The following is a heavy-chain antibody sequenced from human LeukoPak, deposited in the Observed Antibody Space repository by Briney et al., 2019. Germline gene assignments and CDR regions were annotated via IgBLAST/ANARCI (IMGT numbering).Heavy chain of an antibody. CDR2: IYHSGST. CDR1: GYSISSGYY. CDR3: ARRYSSGWSFGY. Sequence: SETLSLTCTVSGYSISSGYYWGWIRQPPGRGLEWIGSIYHSGSTYYNPSFKSRVTISVDTSKNQFSLKLSSVTAADTAVYYCARRYSSGWSFGYWGQGTLVTVSS. D-gene: IGHD6-19*01. J-gene: IGHJ4*02. V-gene: IGHV4-38-2*02.